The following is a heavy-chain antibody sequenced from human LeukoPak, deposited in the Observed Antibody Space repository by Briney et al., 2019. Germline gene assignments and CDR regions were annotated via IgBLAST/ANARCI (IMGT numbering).Heavy chain of an antibody. J-gene: IGHJ4*02. Sequence: SETLSLTCSISSGSITTYYWSWIRQPPGKGLEWIGYAYYSGSTTYNPSLQSRVTMSADTSKNQFSLKLSSVTAADTAVYYCAGSDGYNSFDFWGQGTLVTVSS. CDR2: AYYSGST. D-gene: IGHD5-24*01. V-gene: IGHV4-59*01. CDR1: SGSITTYY. CDR3: AGSDGYNSFDF.